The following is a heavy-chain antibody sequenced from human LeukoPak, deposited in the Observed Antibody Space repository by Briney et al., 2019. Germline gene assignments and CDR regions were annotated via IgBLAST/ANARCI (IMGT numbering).Heavy chain of an antibody. V-gene: IGHV3-7*05. D-gene: IGHD4-17*01. J-gene: IGHJ3*02. CDR1: GFTFSRNW. CDR2: IKQDGSEK. CDR3: ARERYGRDAFDI. Sequence: GGSLRLSCASSGFTFSRNWMSWVRQAPGKGLEWVANIKQDGSEKYYVDSVKGRFTISRDNAKNSPFLQMNSLIAEDTAVYYCARERYGRDAFDIWGQGTMVAVSS.